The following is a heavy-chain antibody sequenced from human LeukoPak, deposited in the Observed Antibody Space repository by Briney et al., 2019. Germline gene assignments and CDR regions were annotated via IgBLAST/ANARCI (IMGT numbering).Heavy chain of an antibody. J-gene: IGHJ4*02. CDR1: GFTFNSYW. CDR3: ARVQVYYYDSLRYFDY. CDR2: INRDGSEK. Sequence: GGSLRLSCATSGFTFNSYWMSWVRQAPGKGLEWVATINRDGSEKYYVDSVKGRFAISRDNAKNSLSLQMNSLRAEDTAVYYCARVQVYYYDSLRYFDYWGQGTQVTVSS. V-gene: IGHV3-7*01. D-gene: IGHD3-22*01.